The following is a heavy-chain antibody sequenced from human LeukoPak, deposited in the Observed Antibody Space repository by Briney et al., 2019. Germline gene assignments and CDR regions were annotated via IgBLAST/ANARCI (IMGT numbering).Heavy chain of an antibody. Sequence: SVKVSCXASGYTFISYGISWVRQAPGQGLEWMGRIIPIFGTANYAQKFQGRVTITTDESTSTAYMELSSLRSEDTAVYYCARSALWFGEFPLYWGQGTLVTVSS. D-gene: IGHD3-10*01. CDR3: ARSALWFGEFPLY. CDR2: IIPIFGTA. CDR1: GYTFISYG. J-gene: IGHJ4*02. V-gene: IGHV1-69*05.